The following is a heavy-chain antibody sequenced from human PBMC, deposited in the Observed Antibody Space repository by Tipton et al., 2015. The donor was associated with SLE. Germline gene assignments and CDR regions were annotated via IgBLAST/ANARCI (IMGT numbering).Heavy chain of an antibody. J-gene: IGHJ6*02. CDR1: GGTFSSYA. D-gene: IGHD6-6*01. CDR2: IIPMFATA. V-gene: IGHV1-69*05. CDR3: ARDLYSSSEKVYYYAMDV. Sequence: QSGPEVKKPGSSVKVSCKASGGTFSSYAVSWVRQAPRQGLEWMGGIIPMFATANYAQKFQGRVTITTDESTSTAYMELSSLRSEDTAVYYCARDLYSSSEKVYYYAMDVWGQGTTVTVSS.